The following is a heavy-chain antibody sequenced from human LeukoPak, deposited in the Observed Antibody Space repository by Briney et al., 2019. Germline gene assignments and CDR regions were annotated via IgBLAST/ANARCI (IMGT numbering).Heavy chain of an antibody. V-gene: IGHV3-33*08. J-gene: IGHJ4*02. CDR1: GFTFSSYA. D-gene: IGHD3-22*01. CDR2: IWYDGSNK. CDR3: ASGSSGYPPY. Sequence: GGSLRLSCAASGFTFSSYAVHWVRQAPGKGLEWVAVIWYDGSNKYYADSVKGRFTISRDNSKNTLYPQMNSLRAEDTAVYYCASGSSGYPPYWGQGTLVTVSS.